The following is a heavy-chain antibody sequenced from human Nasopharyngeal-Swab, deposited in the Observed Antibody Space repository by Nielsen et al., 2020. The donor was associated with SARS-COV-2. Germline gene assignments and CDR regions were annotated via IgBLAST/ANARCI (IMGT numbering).Heavy chain of an antibody. J-gene: IGHJ6*03. V-gene: IGHV5-10-1*01. D-gene: IGHD3-3*01. CDR3: ARQIRCLEWLPYYYYYMDV. CDR1: GYSFTSYW. CDR2: IDPSDSYT. Sequence: GESLKISCQGSGYSFTSYWISWVRQMPGKGLEWMGRIDPSDSYTNYSPSFQGHVTISADKSISTAYLQWSSLKASDTAMYYCARQIRCLEWLPYYYYYMDVWGKGTTVTVSS.